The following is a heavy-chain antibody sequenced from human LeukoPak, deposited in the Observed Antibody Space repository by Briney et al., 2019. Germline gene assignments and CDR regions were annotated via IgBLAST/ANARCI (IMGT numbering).Heavy chain of an antibody. J-gene: IGHJ4*02. V-gene: IGHV1-2*02. CDR2: INPDSGGT. D-gene: IGHD3-10*01. Sequence: ASVKASCKASGYTFTGYYMHWVRQAPGQGLEWMGWINPDSGGTNYAQKFQGRVTLTRDTSISTAYMELSRLRSDDTAVYYCARGLSYYGSGSSPYYFDYWGQGTLVTVSS. CDR3: ARGLSYYGSGSSPYYFDY. CDR1: GYTFTGYY.